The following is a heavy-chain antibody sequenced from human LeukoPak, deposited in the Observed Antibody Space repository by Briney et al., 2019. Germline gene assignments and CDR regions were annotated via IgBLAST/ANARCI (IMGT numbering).Heavy chain of an antibody. CDR1: GGSISRDY. D-gene: IGHD4-17*01. J-gene: IGHJ3*01. Sequence: SETLSLTCTVSGGSISRDYWSWIRQPPGKGLEWIGYLHYSGSTSYNPSLKSRVTISVDTSKNRFSLKLSSVTAADTAVYYCARHRGGDYNDAFDLWGQGTLVTVSS. V-gene: IGHV4-59*08. CDR2: LHYSGST. CDR3: ARHRGGDYNDAFDL.